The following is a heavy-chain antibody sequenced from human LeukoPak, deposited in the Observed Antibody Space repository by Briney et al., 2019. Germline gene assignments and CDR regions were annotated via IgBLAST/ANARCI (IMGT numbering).Heavy chain of an antibody. V-gene: IGHV1-2*02. J-gene: IGHJ5*02. Sequence: ASVKVSCKSSGYIFTDCYFHSLGQAPGQGLEWMGWINPNSGGTNYAQKFQGRVTMPRDTSITTAYMEPSGLRSDDTAIYYCVRGNLAAPGRTGYNWSDPWGQGTLVTVSS. D-gene: IGHD6-13*01. CDR3: VRGNLAAPGRTGYNWSDP. CDR2: INPNSGGT. CDR1: GYIFTDCY.